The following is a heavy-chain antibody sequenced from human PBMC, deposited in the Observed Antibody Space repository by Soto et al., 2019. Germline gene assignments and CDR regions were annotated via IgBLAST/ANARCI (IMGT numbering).Heavy chain of an antibody. V-gene: IGHV1-2*02. J-gene: IGHJ6*02. Sequence: ASVKVSCKASGYAFTGYYMHWVRPAPGQGLEWMGWINPNSGRTNYAQKFQGRVTMTRDTSISTAYMELSRLRSDDTAVYYCAREHLFPAPHSSRYYYYVMDVWG. CDR3: AREHLFPAPHSSRYYYYVMDV. CDR1: GYAFTGYY. CDR2: INPNSGRT. D-gene: IGHD6-13*01.